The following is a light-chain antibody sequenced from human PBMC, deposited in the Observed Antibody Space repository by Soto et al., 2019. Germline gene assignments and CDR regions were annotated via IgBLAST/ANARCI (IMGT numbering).Light chain of an antibody. CDR2: DVT. V-gene: IGLV2-11*01. J-gene: IGLJ2*01. CDR1: SSDVGNYNY. Sequence: QSALTHPRSVSGSPGQAVTISCTGTSSDVGNYNYVSWYQQHPGKAPKLMIYDVTKRPSGVPDRFSGSKSGNTASLTIAGLQAEDEADYYCCSYAGSYTVVFGGGTKLTVL. CDR3: CSYAGSYTVV.